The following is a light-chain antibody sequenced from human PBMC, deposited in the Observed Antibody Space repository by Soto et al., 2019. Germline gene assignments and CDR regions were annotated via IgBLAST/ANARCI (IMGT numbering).Light chain of an antibody. CDR2: KAS. V-gene: IGKV1-5*03. CDR1: QSISNW. CDR3: QQYISYEWT. Sequence: DIQMTQSPSTLSASVGDRVTITCRASQSISNWLAWYQQKPGKAPKVLIYKASSLESGVPSRFSGRGSETDFTLTISSLQPDDFATYYCQQYISYEWTFGQGTRVEIK. J-gene: IGKJ1*01.